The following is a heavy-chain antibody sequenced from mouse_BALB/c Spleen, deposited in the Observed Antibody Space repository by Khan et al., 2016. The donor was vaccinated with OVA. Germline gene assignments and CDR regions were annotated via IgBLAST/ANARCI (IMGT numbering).Heavy chain of an antibody. Sequence: VRLQQSGPDLVKPGASMKISCKASGYSFTGYIMNWVKQSHGKNLEWIGLINPYNGDTTYNQKFKGKATLTVDKSSSTAYMELLSLPSEDSAVFCWARSGSGGFAYWGQGTLVTVSA. J-gene: IGHJ3*01. CDR3: ARSGSGGFAY. D-gene: IGHD3-1*01. V-gene: IGHV1-37*01. CDR1: GYSFTGYI. CDR2: INPYNGDT.